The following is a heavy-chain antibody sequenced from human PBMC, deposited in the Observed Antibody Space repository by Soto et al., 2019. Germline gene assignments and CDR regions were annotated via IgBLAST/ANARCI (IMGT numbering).Heavy chain of an antibody. Sequence: PGGSLRLSCAASGFTFNGAWMNWVRQAPGKGLEWVGRVKSKVNGGTIDYAAPVEGRFTISRDDSKNSLYLQMNSLNTGDTALYYCGANLPDWGASAFDYWGRERWSPSPQ. V-gene: IGHV3-15*07. CDR3: GANLPDWGASAFDY. J-gene: IGHJ4*02. CDR1: GFTFNGAW. CDR2: VKSKVNGGTI. D-gene: IGHD3-16*01.